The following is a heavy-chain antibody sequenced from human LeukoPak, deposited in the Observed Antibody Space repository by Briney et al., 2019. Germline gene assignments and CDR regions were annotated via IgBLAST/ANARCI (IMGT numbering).Heavy chain of an antibody. V-gene: IGHV3-53*01. CDR1: GFTVSSNY. J-gene: IGHJ4*02. Sequence: PGGSLRLSCAASGFTVSSNYMSWVRQAPGKGLEWVSVIYSGGSTYYADSVKGRFTISRDNSKNTLYLQMNSLRAEDTAVYYCAKDLGYSTGWYYFDYWGQGTLVSVSS. CDR3: AKDLGYSTGWYYFDY. CDR2: IYSGGST. D-gene: IGHD6-19*01.